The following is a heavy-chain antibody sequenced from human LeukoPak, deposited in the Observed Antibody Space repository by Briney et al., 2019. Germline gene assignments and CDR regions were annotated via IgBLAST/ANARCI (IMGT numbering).Heavy chain of an antibody. D-gene: IGHD6-19*01. J-gene: IGHJ5*02. CDR1: GYTFTGYY. CDR3: ARPNREDSSGWYDH. V-gene: IGHV1-46*01. CDR2: INPSGGST. Sequence: GASVKVSCKASGYTFTGYYTHWVRQAPGQGLEWMGIINPSGGSTSYAQKFQGRVTMTRDMSTSTVYMEVSSLRYEDTAVYYCARPNREDSSGWYDHWGQGTLVTVSP.